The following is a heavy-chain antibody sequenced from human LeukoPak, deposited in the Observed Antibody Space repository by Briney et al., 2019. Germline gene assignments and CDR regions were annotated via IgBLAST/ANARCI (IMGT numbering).Heavy chain of an antibody. Sequence: SVKVSCKASGCTFTSNDISWVRQAPGQGLEWMGGIMPHIGTAKKAQKFQGRVTITADKSTSTAYMELRSLRSEDTAVYYCASRRTDIVVVPATLRNYYFDYWGQGTLVTVSS. CDR3: ASRRTDIVVVPATLRNYYFDY. D-gene: IGHD2-2*01. V-gene: IGHV1-69*06. CDR1: GCTFTSND. J-gene: IGHJ4*02. CDR2: IMPHIGTA.